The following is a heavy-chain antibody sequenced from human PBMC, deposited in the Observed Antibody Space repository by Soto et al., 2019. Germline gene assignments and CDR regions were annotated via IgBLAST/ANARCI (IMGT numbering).Heavy chain of an antibody. CDR1: GYTFTSYY. Sequence: QVQLVQSGAEVKKPGASVKVSCKASGYTFTSYYMHWVRQAPGQGLEWMGIINPSGGSTSYAQKFQGRGNMTRDTSTSTVYMELSSLRSEDTAVYYCAREMATNWFDPWGQGTLVTVSS. J-gene: IGHJ5*02. D-gene: IGHD5-12*01. CDR2: INPSGGST. CDR3: AREMATNWFDP. V-gene: IGHV1-46*01.